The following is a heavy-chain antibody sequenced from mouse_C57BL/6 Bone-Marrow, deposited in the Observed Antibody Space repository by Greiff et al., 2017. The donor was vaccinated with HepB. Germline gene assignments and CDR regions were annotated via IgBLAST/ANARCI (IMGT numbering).Heavy chain of an antibody. V-gene: IGHV1-19*01. J-gene: IGHJ2*01. Sequence: VQLQQSGPVLVKPGASVKMSCKASGYTFTDYYMNWVKQSHGKSLEWIGVINPYNGGTSYNQKFKGKATLTVDKSSSTAYMELNSLTSEDSAVNYCARYGSSDFDYWGQGTTLTVSS. D-gene: IGHD1-1*01. CDR1: GYTFTDYY. CDR2: INPYNGGT. CDR3: ARYGSSDFDY.